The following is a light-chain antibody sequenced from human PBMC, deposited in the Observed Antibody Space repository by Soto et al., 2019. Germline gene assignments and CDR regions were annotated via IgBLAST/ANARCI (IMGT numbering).Light chain of an antibody. CDR3: QQYDSSPWT. V-gene: IGKV3-20*01. Sequence: ESVLTQSPGTLSLSPGERATLSCRASQSVSSSFLAWYQLKPGQAPRLLIYGASSRATGIPDRFSGSGSGTYFTRTISRLEPEGFAVYYCQQYDSSPWTFGQGTKVEIK. J-gene: IGKJ1*01. CDR2: GAS. CDR1: QSVSSSF.